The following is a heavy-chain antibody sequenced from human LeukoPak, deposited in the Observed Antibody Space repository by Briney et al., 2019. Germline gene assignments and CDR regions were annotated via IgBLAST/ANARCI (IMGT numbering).Heavy chain of an antibody. CDR3: AGCTSTSCYNFDY. CDR2: IHTTGST. CDR1: GGSINSGSYY. J-gene: IGHJ4*02. D-gene: IGHD2-2*02. Sequence: SETLSLTCTVSGGSINSGSYYWNWIRQSAGKGLEWIGHIHTTGSTNCNPSLKSRVTTSLDTSKNQFSLKLNSVTAADTAVYYCAGCTSTSCYNFDYWGQGSLVTVSS. V-gene: IGHV4-61*09.